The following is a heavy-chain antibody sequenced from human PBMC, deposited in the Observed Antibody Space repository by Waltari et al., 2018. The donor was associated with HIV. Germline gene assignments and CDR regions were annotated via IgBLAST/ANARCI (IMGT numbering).Heavy chain of an antibody. CDR1: GYTFTGYY. J-gene: IGHJ6*02. V-gene: IGHV1-2*02. Sequence: QVQLVQSGAEVKKPGASVKVSCKASGYTFTGYYMHWVRQAPGQGLEWIGWINPNSGGTNYAQKFQGRVTMTRDTSISTAYMGLSRLRSDDTAVYYCARDRARTTDYYYYGMDVWGQGTTVTVSS. CDR2: INPNSGGT. D-gene: IGHD1-7*01. CDR3: ARDRARTTDYYYYGMDV.